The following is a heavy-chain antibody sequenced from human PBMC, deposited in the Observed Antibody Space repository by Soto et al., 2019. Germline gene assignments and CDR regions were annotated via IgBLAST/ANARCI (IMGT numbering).Heavy chain of an antibody. CDR2: IIPILGIA. D-gene: IGHD3-3*01. V-gene: IGHV1-69*02. CDR3: ARASSYDFWSGYYTHYYYMGV. J-gene: IGHJ6*03. CDR1: GGTFSSYT. Sequence: SVKVSCKASGGTFSSYTISWVRQAPGQGLEWMGRIIPILGIANYAQKFQGRVTITADKSTSTAYMELSSLRSEDTAVYYCARASSYDFWSGYYTHYYYMGVWGKGTTVTVSS.